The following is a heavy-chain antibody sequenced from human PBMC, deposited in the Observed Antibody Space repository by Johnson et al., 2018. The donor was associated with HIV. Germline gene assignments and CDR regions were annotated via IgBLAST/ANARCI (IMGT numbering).Heavy chain of an antibody. J-gene: IGHJ3*02. CDR1: GFTFSSYA. CDR3: ARQFRSVGAPDAFDI. V-gene: IGHV3-23*04. Sequence: VQLVESGGGLVQPGGSLRLSCAASGFTFSSYAMSWVRQAPGKGLEWVSAISGSGGSTYYADSVKGRFTISRDNAKNSLYLQMNSLRAEDTAMYYCARQFRSVGAPDAFDIWGQGTVVTVSS. D-gene: IGHD1-26*01. CDR2: ISGSGGST.